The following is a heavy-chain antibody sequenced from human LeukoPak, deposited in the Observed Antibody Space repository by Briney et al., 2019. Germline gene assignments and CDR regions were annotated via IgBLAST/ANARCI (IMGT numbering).Heavy chain of an antibody. V-gene: IGHV4-59*01. CDR1: GGSISSYY. Sequence: SETLSLTCTVSGGSISSYYWSWIRQPPGKGLEWIGSVYYSGSTNYNPSLKSRVTISVDTSKNQFSLKLSSVTAEDTAVYYCARPRLRLCSSTSCYSNAFDIWGQGTMVTVSS. CDR2: VYYSGST. J-gene: IGHJ3*02. CDR3: ARPRLRLCSSTSCYSNAFDI. D-gene: IGHD2-2*01.